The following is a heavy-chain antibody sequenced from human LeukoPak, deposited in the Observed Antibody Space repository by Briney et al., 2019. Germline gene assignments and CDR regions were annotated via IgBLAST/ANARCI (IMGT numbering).Heavy chain of an antibody. D-gene: IGHD5-18*01. Sequence: SETLSLTCTVSGGSISSSSYYWGWIRQPPGKGLEWIGSIYYSGSTYYNPSLKSRVTISVDTSKNQFSLKLSSVTAADTAVYYCARGDVDTAMPAYYYYYMDVWGKGTTVTISS. CDR2: IYYSGST. V-gene: IGHV4-39*07. CDR3: ARGDVDTAMPAYYYYYMDV. CDR1: GGSISSSSYY. J-gene: IGHJ6*03.